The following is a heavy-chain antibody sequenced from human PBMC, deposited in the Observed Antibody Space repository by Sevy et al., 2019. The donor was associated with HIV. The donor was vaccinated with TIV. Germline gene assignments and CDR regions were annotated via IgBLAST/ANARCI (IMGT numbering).Heavy chain of an antibody. CDR1: GFRFSDYA. Sequence: GGSLRLSCITSGFRFSDYALTWLRQAPGKGLEWVGFIRSKTFGGTIEYAASVKGRFTISRDESKSIAYLEMNSLKTEDTAIYYCARLRGTISAYYYFGMDVWGQGATVTVSS. D-gene: IGHD3-9*01. J-gene: IGHJ6*02. CDR2: IRSKTFGGTI. V-gene: IGHV3-49*03. CDR3: ARLRGTISAYYYFGMDV.